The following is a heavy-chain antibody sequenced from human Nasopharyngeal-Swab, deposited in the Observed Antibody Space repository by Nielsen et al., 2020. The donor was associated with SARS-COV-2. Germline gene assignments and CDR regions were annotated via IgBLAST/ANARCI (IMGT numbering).Heavy chain of an antibody. Sequence: GESLKISCAASGFTFSDYYMSWIRQAPGKGLEYISYISGSGGTIYYGDSMKGRFPISRDNAKNSLYLQMNSLRAEDTAVYYCARDRANWDFDYWGQGTLVTVSS. J-gene: IGHJ4*02. CDR1: GFTFSDYY. D-gene: IGHD7-27*01. V-gene: IGHV3-11*04. CDR3: ARDRANWDFDY. CDR2: ISGSGGTI.